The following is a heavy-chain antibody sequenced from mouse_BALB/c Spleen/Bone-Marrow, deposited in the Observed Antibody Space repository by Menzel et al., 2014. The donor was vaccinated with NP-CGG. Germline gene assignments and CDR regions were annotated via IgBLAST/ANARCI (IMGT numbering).Heavy chain of an antibody. V-gene: IGHV14-3*02. CDR3: AGYDYYQAWFAY. D-gene: IGHD2-4*01. J-gene: IGHJ3*01. CDR1: GFNIKDTY. CDR2: IDPANGNT. Sequence: EVKLMESGAELVKPGASVKLSCTASGFNIKDTYMHWVKQRPEQGLEWIGRIDPANGNTKYDPKFQGKATITADTSSNTAYPQLSSLTSEDTAVYYCAGYDYYQAWFAYWGQGTLVTVSA.